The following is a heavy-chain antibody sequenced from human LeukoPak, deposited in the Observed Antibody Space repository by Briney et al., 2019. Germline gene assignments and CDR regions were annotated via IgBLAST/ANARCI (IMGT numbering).Heavy chain of an antibody. CDR1: GGSISSHY. CDR3: ARGFYPSGSGSLLFDY. V-gene: IGHV4-59*11. D-gene: IGHD3-10*01. Sequence: SETLSLTCSVSGGSISSHYWNWIRQPPGKGLEWIGYVYYSGSTNYNPSLKSRVTISVDTSKNQFSLKLSSVTAADTAMYYCARGFYPSGSGSLLFDYWGQGTLVTVSS. CDR2: VYYSGST. J-gene: IGHJ4*02.